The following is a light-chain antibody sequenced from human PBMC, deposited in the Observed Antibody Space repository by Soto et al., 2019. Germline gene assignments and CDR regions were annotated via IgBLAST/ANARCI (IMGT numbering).Light chain of an antibody. Sequence: VLTHSPATLSFXPXXXXTXXXRASQSVSSYLAWYQQKPGQAPRLLIYDTSNRATGVPARFSGSGSGTDFTLTISSLEPEDCAIYHCQQRQYWPPITFGQGTRLEIK. J-gene: IGKJ5*01. CDR1: QSVSSY. V-gene: IGKV3-11*01. CDR2: DTS. CDR3: QQRQYWPPIT.